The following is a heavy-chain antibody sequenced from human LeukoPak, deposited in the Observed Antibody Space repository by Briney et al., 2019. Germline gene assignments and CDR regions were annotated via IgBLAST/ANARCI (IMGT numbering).Heavy chain of an antibody. J-gene: IGHJ4*02. V-gene: IGHV4-59*08. CDR1: GGSISGYY. Sequence: PSETLSLTCTVSGGSISGYYWSWIRQPPGKGLECIGYNYYSGSTNYNPSLKSRVTISVDTSKNQFSLKLSSVTAADTAVYYCATHSAAAAVYFDYWGQGALVTVSS. CDR2: NYYSGST. D-gene: IGHD6-13*01. CDR3: ATHSAAAAVYFDY.